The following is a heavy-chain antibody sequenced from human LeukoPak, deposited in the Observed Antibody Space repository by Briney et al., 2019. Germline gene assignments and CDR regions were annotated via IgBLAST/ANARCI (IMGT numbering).Heavy chain of an antibody. D-gene: IGHD3-10*01. CDR3: ARDFREFGESVPDDY. CDR1: GYTFTGYY. Sequence: ASVKVSCKASGYTFTGYYMHWVRQAPGQGLEWMGWINPNSGGRNYAQKFQGRVTMTRDTSISTAYMELSRLRSDDTAVYYCARDFREFGESVPDDYWGQGTLVTVSS. CDR2: INPNSGGR. V-gene: IGHV1-2*02. J-gene: IGHJ4*02.